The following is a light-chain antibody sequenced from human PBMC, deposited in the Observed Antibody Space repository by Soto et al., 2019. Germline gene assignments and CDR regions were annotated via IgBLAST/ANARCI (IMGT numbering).Light chain of an antibody. CDR2: KAS. V-gene: IGKV1-5*03. Sequence: IPMTQSPSILSASVGDGVTITCRASQSISSWLAWYQQKPGKAPNLLIHKASHLESGVPSRFSGSGSGTEFTLTISSLQSEDSAVYFCQQYYYWPPYTFGQRTKVDI. CDR1: QSISSW. J-gene: IGKJ2*01. CDR3: QQYYYWPPYT.